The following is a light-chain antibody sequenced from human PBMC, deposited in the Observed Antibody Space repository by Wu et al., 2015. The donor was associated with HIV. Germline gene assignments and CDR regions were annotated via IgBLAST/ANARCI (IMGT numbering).Light chain of an antibody. CDR2: AAS. Sequence: DIQMTQSPSSLSASVGDRVTITCRASQGISNFLAWYQQKPGKPPKVLIYAASTLQSGVPSRFSGSGSGTDFTLTISSLEPEDFAIYYCQQRRNWPPMYSFGQGTKLEIK. CDR1: QGISNF. V-gene: IGKV1-27*01. J-gene: IGKJ2*03. CDR3: QQRRNWPPMYS.